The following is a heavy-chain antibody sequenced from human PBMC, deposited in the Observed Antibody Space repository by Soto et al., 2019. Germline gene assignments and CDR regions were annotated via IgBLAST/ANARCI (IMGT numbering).Heavy chain of an antibody. CDR1: GFTFSSYW. Sequence: EVHLVESGGGLVQPGGSLRLSCAASGFTFSSYWMAWVRQAPGKGLEWVANIKKDGSEKYYVDPVKGRFTISRDNAKNSLYLQMNSLRAEDTAVYYCAREGHDFASGSPTFFDQWGQGTLVTVSA. D-gene: IGHD3-3*01. V-gene: IGHV3-7*01. CDR3: AREGHDFASGSPTFFDQ. J-gene: IGHJ4*02. CDR2: IKKDGSEK.